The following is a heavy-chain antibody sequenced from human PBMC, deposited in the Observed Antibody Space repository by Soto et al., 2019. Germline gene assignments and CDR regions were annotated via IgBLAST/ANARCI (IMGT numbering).Heavy chain of an antibody. J-gene: IGHJ4*02. CDR2: INAGNGNT. Sequence: QVQLVQSGAEVKKPGASVKVSCKASGYTFTSYAMHWVRQAPGQRLEWMGWINAGNGNTKYSQKFQGRVTITRDTSASTAYMELSSLRSEDTAVYYCARRIGTAAGTGADYWGQGTLVTVSS. CDR3: ARRIGTAAGTGADY. CDR1: GYTFTSYA. D-gene: IGHD6-13*01. V-gene: IGHV1-3*01.